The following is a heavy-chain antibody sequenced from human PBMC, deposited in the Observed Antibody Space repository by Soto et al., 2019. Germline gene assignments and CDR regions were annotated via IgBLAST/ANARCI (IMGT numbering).Heavy chain of an antibody. J-gene: IGHJ6*02. CDR1: GYTFTSYG. D-gene: IGHD2-2*02. CDR3: ARDIVVVPAAIVSGYYYGMDV. Sequence: ASVKVSCKASGYTFTSYGISWVRQAPGQGLEWMGWISAYNGNTNYAQKLQGRVTMTTDTSTSTAYMELRSLRSDDTAVYYCARDIVVVPAAIVSGYYYGMDVWGQGTTVTVSS. CDR2: ISAYNGNT. V-gene: IGHV1-18*01.